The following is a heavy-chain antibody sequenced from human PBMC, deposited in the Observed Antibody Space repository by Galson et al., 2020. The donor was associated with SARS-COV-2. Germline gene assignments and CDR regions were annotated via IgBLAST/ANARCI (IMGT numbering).Heavy chain of an antibody. CDR3: AREWGDINSSVFDY. J-gene: IGHJ4*02. D-gene: IGHD2-21*01. Sequence: ASVKVSCKASGYTFISFYIHWVRQAPGQGLEWMGVINPSGYITSYAQKLRGRVTLTRDMSTQTVYMELSSLTSEDTAVYYCAREWGDINSSVFDYWGQGSLVVVSS. CDR2: INPSGYIT. CDR1: GYTFISFY. V-gene: IGHV1-46*04.